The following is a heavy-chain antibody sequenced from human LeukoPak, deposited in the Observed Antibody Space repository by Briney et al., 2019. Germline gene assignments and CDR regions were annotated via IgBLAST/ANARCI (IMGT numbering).Heavy chain of an antibody. J-gene: IGHJ3*02. CDR2: INPSGGST. V-gene: IGHV1-46*01. CDR3: AREIAVAPDAFDI. Sequence: ASVKVSCKASGYTFTSYYMHWVRQAPGQGLEWMGIINPSGGSTSYAQKFQGRVTMTRDMSTNTVYMELSSLRSEDTAVYYCAREIAVAPDAFDIWGQGTMVTVSS. CDR1: GYTFTSYY. D-gene: IGHD6-19*01.